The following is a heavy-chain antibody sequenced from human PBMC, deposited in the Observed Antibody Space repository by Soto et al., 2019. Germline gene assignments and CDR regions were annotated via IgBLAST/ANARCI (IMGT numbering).Heavy chain of an antibody. D-gene: IGHD2-2*01. CDR3: ARHAKIVVVPAVNNWFDP. Sequence: SETLSLTCTVSGGSISSYYWSWIRQPPGKGLEWIGYIYYSGSTNYNPSLKSRVTISVDTSKNQFSLKLSSVTAADTAVYYCARHAKIVVVPAVNNWFDPWGQGTLVTVSS. V-gene: IGHV4-59*08. CDR2: IYYSGST. CDR1: GGSISSYY. J-gene: IGHJ5*02.